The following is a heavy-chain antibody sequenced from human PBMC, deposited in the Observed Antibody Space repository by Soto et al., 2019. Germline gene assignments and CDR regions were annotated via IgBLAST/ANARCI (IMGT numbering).Heavy chain of an antibody. V-gene: IGHV3-30*09. CDR3: ARDVGQGWRRLDY. CDR1: GFPYNTYP. J-gene: IGHJ4*02. Sequence: GGSLRLSCVASGFPYNTYPMHWVRQAPGRGLEWLALISYDDSNKYYADSVKGRFAISRDNSEVSLYLQLNSLRAEDTAVYYCARDVGQGWRRLDYWGRGTLVTVSS. D-gene: IGHD6-19*01. CDR2: ISYDDSNK.